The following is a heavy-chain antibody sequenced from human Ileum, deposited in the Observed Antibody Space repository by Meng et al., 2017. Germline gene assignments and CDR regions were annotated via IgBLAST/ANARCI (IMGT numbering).Heavy chain of an antibody. Sequence: GESLKISCAASGFTFTSYAMSWVRQAPGKGLEWVSLISGNAADTYYADSVKGRFTISRDNSKNTLYLQMNSLRAEDTAVYYCAKVLLYSGNRDFGDYWSQGTLVTVSS. CDR2: ISGNAADT. J-gene: IGHJ4*02. CDR3: AKVLLYSGNRDFGDY. CDR1: GFTFTSYA. D-gene: IGHD4-23*01. V-gene: IGHV3-23*01.